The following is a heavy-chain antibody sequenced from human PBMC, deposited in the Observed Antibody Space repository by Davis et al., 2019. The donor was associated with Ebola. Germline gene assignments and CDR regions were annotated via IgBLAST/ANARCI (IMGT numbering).Heavy chain of an antibody. V-gene: IGHV3-21*04. D-gene: IGHD3-3*01. CDR1: GFSISSYS. J-gene: IGHJ4*02. CDR3: ASCPYYDIWSGYQPVDY. Sequence: GESLKISCAASGFSISSYSMNWVRQAPGKGLEWVSSISSSGRDIQYTDSMKGRFAVSRDNAKNSLYLQMNSLRTEDTAVYYCASCPYYDIWSGYQPVDYWGQGTLVAVSS. CDR2: ISSSGRDI.